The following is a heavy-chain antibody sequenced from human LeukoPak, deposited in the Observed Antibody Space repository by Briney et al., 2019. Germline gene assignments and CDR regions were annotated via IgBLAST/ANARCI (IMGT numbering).Heavy chain of an antibody. J-gene: IGHJ3*02. CDR1: GGSISSYY. Sequence: SETLSLTCTVSGGSISSYYWSWIRQPPGKGLEWIGYIYYSGSTNYNPSLKSRVTISLDTSKSQFSLKVRYVTAADTAVYYCASSLSVVDAFDIWGQGTMVTVSS. V-gene: IGHV4-59*12. CDR2: IYYSGST. CDR3: ASSLSVVDAFDI. D-gene: IGHD2-21*01.